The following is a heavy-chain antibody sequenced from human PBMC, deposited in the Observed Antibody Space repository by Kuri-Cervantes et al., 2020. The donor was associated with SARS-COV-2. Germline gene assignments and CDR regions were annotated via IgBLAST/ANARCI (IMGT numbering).Heavy chain of an antibody. CDR3: TTDISCSGGSCYFDYYYGMDV. Sequence: LSLTCAASGFTFSGSAMHWVRPASGKGLEWVGRIRTKANNYATAYAATVEGRFTISRDDSKNTLYLQMNSLKTEDTAVYYCTTDISCSGGSCYFDYYYGMDVWGQGTTVTVSS. J-gene: IGHJ6*02. CDR2: IRTKANNYAT. V-gene: IGHV3-73*01. D-gene: IGHD2-15*01. CDR1: GFTFSGSA.